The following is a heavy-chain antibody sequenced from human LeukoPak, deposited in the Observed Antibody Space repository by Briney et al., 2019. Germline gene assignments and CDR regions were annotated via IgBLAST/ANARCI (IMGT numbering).Heavy chain of an antibody. CDR3: GRLADKKLQRSLDY. CDR2: ISAYNGDT. V-gene: IGHV1-18*01. Sequence: ASVKVSCKASGYTFTSYGISWVRQAPGQGLEWMGWISAYNGDTNYAQNVQGRLTMTTDTSTGTAYMELRSLRSDDTAVYYCGRLADKKLQRSLDYWGQGTLVTVSS. D-gene: IGHD2-15*01. J-gene: IGHJ4*02. CDR1: GYTFTSYG.